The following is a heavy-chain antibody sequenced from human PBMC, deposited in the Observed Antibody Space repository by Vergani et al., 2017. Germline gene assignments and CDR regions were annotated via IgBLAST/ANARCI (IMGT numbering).Heavy chain of an antibody. CDR3: ARERYCSSTSCYDDYYYYGMDV. CDR2: ISSSNSTI. Sequence: EVQLVESGGGLVQPGGSLRLSCAASGFTFSSYSMNWVRQAPGKGLEWVSYISSSNSTIYYADSVKGRFTISRDNAKNSLYLQMNSLRAEDTAVYYCARERYCSSTSCYDDYYYYGMDVWGQGTTVTVSS. V-gene: IGHV3-48*01. CDR1: GFTFSSYS. D-gene: IGHD2-2*01. J-gene: IGHJ6*02.